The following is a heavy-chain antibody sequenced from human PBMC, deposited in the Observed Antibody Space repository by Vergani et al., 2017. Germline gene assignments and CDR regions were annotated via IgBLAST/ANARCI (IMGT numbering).Heavy chain of an antibody. V-gene: IGHV1-8*02. CDR3: ARGLLDHGSGTHYYYYGMDV. CDR1: GGTFSSYA. Sequence: QVQLVQSGAEVKKPGSSVKVSCKASGGTFSSYAISWVRQAPGQGLEWMGWMNPNSGNTGYAQKFQGRVTMTRNTSISTAYMELSSLRSEDTAGYYCARGLLDHGSGTHYYYYGMDVWGQGTTVTVSS. CDR2: MNPNSGNT. D-gene: IGHD3-10*01. J-gene: IGHJ6*02.